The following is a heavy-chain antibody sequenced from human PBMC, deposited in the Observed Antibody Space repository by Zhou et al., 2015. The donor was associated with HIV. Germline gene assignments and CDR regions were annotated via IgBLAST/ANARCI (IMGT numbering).Heavy chain of an antibody. V-gene: IGHV1-69*01. CDR1: GGTFSSYA. D-gene: IGHD3-16*02. CDR3: ARGPYDYVWGSYRYPWSSEWYYYYMDV. CDR2: IIPIFGTA. J-gene: IGHJ6*03. Sequence: QVQLVQSGAEVKKPGSSVKVSCKASGGTFSSYAISWVRQAPGQGLEWMGGIIPIFGTANYAQKFQGRVTITADESTSTAYMELSSLRSEDTAVYYCARGPYDYVWGSYRYPWSSEWYYYYMDVWGKGTTVTVSS.